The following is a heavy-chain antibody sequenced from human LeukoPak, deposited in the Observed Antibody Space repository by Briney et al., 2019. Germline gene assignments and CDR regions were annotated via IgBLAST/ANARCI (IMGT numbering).Heavy chain of an antibody. CDR3: TTVGSGYYDSSGYYDY. J-gene: IGHJ4*02. D-gene: IGHD3-22*01. CDR2: IRSKAYGGTT. Sequence: GGSLRLSCTASGFTFGDYAMSWFRQAPGKGLEWVGFIRSKAYGGTTEYAASVKGRFTISRDDSKSIAYLQMNSLKTEDTAVYYCTTVGSGYYDSSGYYDYWGQGTLVTVSS. CDR1: GFTFGDYA. V-gene: IGHV3-49*03.